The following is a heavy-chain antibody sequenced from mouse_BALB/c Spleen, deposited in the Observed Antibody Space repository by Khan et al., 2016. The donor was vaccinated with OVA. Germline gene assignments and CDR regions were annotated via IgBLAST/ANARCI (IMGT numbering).Heavy chain of an antibody. CDR1: GYSFTDYL. Sequence: QVQLKQSGAELVRPGTSVKVSCKASGYSFTDYLIDWVKQRPGQGLEWIGVINPGSGDTHYNEKFTGKAKLTADKSSSTAYMQLSSLTSDDYAIYFCARGGYGSLAYWGQGTLVTVSP. V-gene: IGHV1-54*01. D-gene: IGHD1-1*02. J-gene: IGHJ3*01. CDR2: INPGSGDT. CDR3: ARGGYGSLAY.